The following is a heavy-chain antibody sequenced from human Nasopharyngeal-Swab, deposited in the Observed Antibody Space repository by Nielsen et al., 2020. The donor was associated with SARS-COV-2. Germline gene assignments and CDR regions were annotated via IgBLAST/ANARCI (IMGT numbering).Heavy chain of an antibody. J-gene: IGHJ6*03. D-gene: IGHD3-10*01. Sequence: WIRQPPGKGLEWIGSIYYSGSTYYNPPLKSRGTISVDTSKNQFSLKLSSVTAADTAVYYCARERGRGGIWNYYYYYMDVWGKGTTVTVSS. CDR3: ARERGRGGIWNYYYYYMDV. V-gene: IGHV4-39*07. CDR2: IYYSGST.